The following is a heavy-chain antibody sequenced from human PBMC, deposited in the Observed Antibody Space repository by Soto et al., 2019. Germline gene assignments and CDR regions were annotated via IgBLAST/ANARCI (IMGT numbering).Heavy chain of an antibody. CDR1: GFTFSSYG. CDR2: ISYGGSNK. V-gene: IGHV3-30*18. CDR3: AKDTIAAAGYFDY. J-gene: IGHJ4*02. Sequence: SLRLSCAASGFTFSSYGMHWVRQAPGKGLEWVAVISYGGSNKYYADSVKGRFTISRDNSKNTLYLQMNSLRAEDTAVYYCAKDTIAAAGYFDYWGQGTLVTVSS. D-gene: IGHD6-13*01.